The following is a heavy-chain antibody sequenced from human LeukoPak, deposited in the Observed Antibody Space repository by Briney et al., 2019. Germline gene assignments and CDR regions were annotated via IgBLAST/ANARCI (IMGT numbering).Heavy chain of an antibody. CDR1: GFTFSSYG. J-gene: IGHJ4*02. Sequence: PGGSLRLSCAASGFTFSSYGMHWARQAPGKGLEWVAVIWYDGSNKYYADSVKGRFTISRDNSKNTLYLQMNSLRAEDTAVYYCAKDLGYSSSWFDYWGQGTLVTVSS. D-gene: IGHD6-13*01. CDR2: IWYDGSNK. CDR3: AKDLGYSSSWFDY. V-gene: IGHV3-33*06.